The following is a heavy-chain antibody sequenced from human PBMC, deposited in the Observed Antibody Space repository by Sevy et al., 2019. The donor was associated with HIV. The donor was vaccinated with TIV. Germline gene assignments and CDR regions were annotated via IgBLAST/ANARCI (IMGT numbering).Heavy chain of an antibody. D-gene: IGHD6-19*01. V-gene: IGHV3-13*01. CDR3: AVAGYSSGLDAFDI. Sequence: GGSLRLSCAASGFAFSSYDMHWVSQATGKGLEWVSAIGTAGDTYYPGSVKGRFTISRENAKNSLYLQMNSLRAGDTAVYYCAVAGYSSGLDAFDIWGQGTMVTVSS. CDR2: IGTAGDT. J-gene: IGHJ3*02. CDR1: GFAFSSYD.